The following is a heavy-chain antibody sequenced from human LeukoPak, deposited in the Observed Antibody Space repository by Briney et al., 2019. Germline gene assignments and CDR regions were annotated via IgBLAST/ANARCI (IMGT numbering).Heavy chain of an antibody. V-gene: IGHV1-8*01. CDR1: GYTFTSYD. D-gene: IGHD6-13*01. CDR3: ARGSSSWNDAFDI. CDR2: MNPNSGNT. J-gene: IGHJ3*02. Sequence: ASVKVSCKASGYTFTSYDINWVRQAPGQGLEWMGWMNPNSGNTGYAQKFQGRVTMTRNTSISTAYMELSSLRSEDTAVYYCARGSSSWNDAFDIWGQGTMVIVSS.